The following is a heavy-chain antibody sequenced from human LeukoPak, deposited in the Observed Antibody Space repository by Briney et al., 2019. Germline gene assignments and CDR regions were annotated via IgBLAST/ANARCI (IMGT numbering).Heavy chain of an antibody. V-gene: IGHV4-39*07. J-gene: IGHJ5*02. CDR3: ARGRGTMVRGVIRWFDP. D-gene: IGHD3-10*01. CDR2: IYYSGST. Sequence: SETLSLTCTVSGGSISSSSYYWGWIRQPPGKGLEWIGSIYYSGSTYYNSSLKSRVTISVDTSKNQFSLKLSSVTAADTAVYYCARGRGTMVRGVIRWFDPWGQGTLVTVSS. CDR1: GGSISSSSYY.